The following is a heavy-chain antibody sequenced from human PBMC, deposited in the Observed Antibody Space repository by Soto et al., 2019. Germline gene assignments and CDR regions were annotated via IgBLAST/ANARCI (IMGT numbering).Heavy chain of an antibody. CDR2: INPNSGVT. J-gene: IGHJ6*03. Sequence: QVQLVQSGAEVKEPGASGTVSCRASGDRFTDYYMHWVRQAPGQGLEWMGWINPNSGVTKYAQKFQGWVTMTRDTSIRTVYMQLSRLGFDDTAIYYCARESGGATATLDYYYFYMDVWGTGTTVTVSS. D-gene: IGHD5-12*01. CDR1: GDRFTDYY. V-gene: IGHV1-2*04. CDR3: ARESGGATATLDYYYFYMDV.